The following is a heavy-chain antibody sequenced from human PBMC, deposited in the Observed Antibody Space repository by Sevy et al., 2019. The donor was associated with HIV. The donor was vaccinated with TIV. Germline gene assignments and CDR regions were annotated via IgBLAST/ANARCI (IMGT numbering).Heavy chain of an antibody. J-gene: IGHJ4*02. D-gene: IGHD3-22*01. CDR3: ARVGTSGYTGDY. Sequence: GGSLRLSCGASGFTFSSYSINWVRQAPGKGLEWISYISSTSKNIYYADSVKGRLTISRDNAKSSVYLQMSSLRDDDMAVYYCARVGTSGYTGDYWGQGTLVTVSS. CDR1: GFTFSSYS. CDR2: ISSTSKNI. V-gene: IGHV3-48*02.